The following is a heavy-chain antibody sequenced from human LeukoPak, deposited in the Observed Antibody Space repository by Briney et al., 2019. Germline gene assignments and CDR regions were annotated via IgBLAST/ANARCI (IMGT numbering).Heavy chain of an antibody. Sequence: GESLKISCKGSGYSFTGYWIGWVRQMPGKGLEWIGITYPGDSDTRYSPSFQGQVTISADKSISTAYLQWNSLKASDTAMYYCARPITGGRMTGTVKTDYWGQGTLVTVSS. CDR1: GYSFTGYW. CDR2: TYPGDSDT. D-gene: IGHD1/OR15-1a*01. V-gene: IGHV5-51*01. CDR3: ARPITGGRMTGTVKTDY. J-gene: IGHJ4*02.